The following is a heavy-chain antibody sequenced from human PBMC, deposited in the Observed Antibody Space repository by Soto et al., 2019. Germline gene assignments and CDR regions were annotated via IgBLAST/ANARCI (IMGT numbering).Heavy chain of an antibody. V-gene: IGHV4-4*07. Sequence: SETLSLTCTVSSDSISSYYCNWIRQPAGKGLEWIGRIYTSGSTTYNPSLKSRVTMSVDTSKNQFSLKLNSVTAADTAVYFCARDLAYSNSSVLNYWGQGTLVTVSS. CDR3: ARDLAYSNSSVLNY. CDR2: IYTSGST. J-gene: IGHJ4*02. D-gene: IGHD6-13*01. CDR1: SDSISSYY.